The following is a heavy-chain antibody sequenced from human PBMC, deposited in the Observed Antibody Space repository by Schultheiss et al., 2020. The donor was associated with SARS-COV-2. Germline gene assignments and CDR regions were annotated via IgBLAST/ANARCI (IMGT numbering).Heavy chain of an antibody. CDR2: ISSSGSTI. J-gene: IGHJ6*03. Sequence: GGSLSLSCAASGFTFSSYEMNWVRQAPGKGLEWVSYISSSGSTIYYADSVKGRFTISRDNAKNSLYLQMNSLRAEDTAVYYCARDPWHRDYYNYYMDVWGKGTTVTVSS. D-gene: IGHD3-10*01. V-gene: IGHV3-48*03. CDR3: ARDPWHRDYYNYYMDV. CDR1: GFTFSSYE.